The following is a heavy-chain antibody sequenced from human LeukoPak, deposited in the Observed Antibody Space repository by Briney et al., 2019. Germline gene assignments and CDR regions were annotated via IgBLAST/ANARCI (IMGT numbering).Heavy chain of an antibody. J-gene: IGHJ4*02. CDR1: GYTFTSYG. CDR3: ARVHYYGSGSYFTDFDY. Sequence: ASVKVSCKASGYTFTSYGISWVRQAPGQGLEWMGWISAYNGNTNYAQKLQGRVTMTTDTSTSTAYMELRSLRSDDTAVYYCARVHYYGSGSYFTDFDYWSQVTLVTVAS. V-gene: IGHV1-18*01. CDR2: ISAYNGNT. D-gene: IGHD3-10*01.